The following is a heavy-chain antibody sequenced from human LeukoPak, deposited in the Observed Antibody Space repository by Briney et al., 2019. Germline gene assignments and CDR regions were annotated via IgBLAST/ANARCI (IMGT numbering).Heavy chain of an antibody. Sequence: GGSLRLSCAASGFIFSSYAMSWVRQAPGKGLEWVSYGGSGGSTYYADSVKGRFTVSRDDSKSTLYLQMNSLTAEDTAVYYCAKMRGQYYHSYYMDAWGKGTTVTVSS. CDR3: AKMRGQYYHSYYMDA. CDR2: GGSGGST. CDR1: GFIFSSYA. V-gene: IGHV3-23*01. J-gene: IGHJ6*03.